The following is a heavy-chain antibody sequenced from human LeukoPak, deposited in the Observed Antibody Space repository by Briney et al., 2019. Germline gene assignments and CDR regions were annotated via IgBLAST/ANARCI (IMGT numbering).Heavy chain of an antibody. CDR2: IYYSGST. CDR3: ARVRAYYYDSSGYSQKDYDAFDI. CDR1: GGSISSYY. J-gene: IGHJ3*02. V-gene: IGHV4-59*01. Sequence: SETLSLTCTVSGGSISSYYWSWIRQPPGKGLEGIGDIYYSGSTNYNPPLTSRVTISVDASKNPFSLTLSSVTAADTAVYYCARVRAYYYDSSGYSQKDYDAFDIWGQGTMVTVSS. D-gene: IGHD3-22*01.